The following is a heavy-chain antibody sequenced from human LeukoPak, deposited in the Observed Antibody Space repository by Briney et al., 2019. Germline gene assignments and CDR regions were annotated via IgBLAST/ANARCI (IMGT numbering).Heavy chain of an antibody. CDR1: GFTFDDYA. Sequence: GGSLRLSCAASGFTFDDYAMHWVRQAPGKGLEWVSGISWNSGSIGYADSVKGRFTISRDNAKNSLYLQMNSLRAEDTALYYCAKDIDIYSYGYATFDYWGQGTLVTVSS. J-gene: IGHJ4*02. D-gene: IGHD5-18*01. CDR3: AKDIDIYSYGYATFDY. V-gene: IGHV3-9*01. CDR2: ISWNSGSI.